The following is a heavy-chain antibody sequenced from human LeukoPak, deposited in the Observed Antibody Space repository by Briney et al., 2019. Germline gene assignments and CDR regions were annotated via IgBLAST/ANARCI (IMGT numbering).Heavy chain of an antibody. CDR3: AKGLYYYDSSTPDAFDI. D-gene: IGHD3-22*01. J-gene: IGHJ3*02. Sequence: GGSLRLSCAASGFTFSRFGMNWVRQAPGKGLEWVSAISGSGGNTYYADSVKGRFTISRDNSKNTLYLQMNSLRAEDTAVYYCAKGLYYYDSSTPDAFDIWGQGTMVTVSS. CDR1: GFTFSRFG. V-gene: IGHV3-23*01. CDR2: ISGSGGNT.